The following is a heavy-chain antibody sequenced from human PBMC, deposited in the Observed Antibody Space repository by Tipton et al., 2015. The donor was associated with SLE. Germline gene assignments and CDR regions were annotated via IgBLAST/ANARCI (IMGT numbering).Heavy chain of an antibody. V-gene: IGHV4-61*02. D-gene: IGHD1-20*01. CDR3: ARDLTGLGFDY. CDR2: IYTSGST. CDR1: GGSIGSGSYY. J-gene: IGHJ4*02. Sequence: TLSLTCTVSGGSIGSGSYYWSWIRQPAGKGLEWIGRIYTSGSTNYNPSLKSRVTISVDTSKNQFSLKLSSVTAADTAVDYCARDLTGLGFDYWGQGTLVTVSS.